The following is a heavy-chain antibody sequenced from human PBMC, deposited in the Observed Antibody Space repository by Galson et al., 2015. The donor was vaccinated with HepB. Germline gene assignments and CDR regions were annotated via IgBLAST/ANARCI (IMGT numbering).Heavy chain of an antibody. CDR1: GFTFTSSA. V-gene: IGHV1-58*01. J-gene: IGHJ6*02. CDR3: AADQGSSWPPSPYGMDV. Sequence: SVKVSCKASGFTFTSSAVQWVRQARGQRLEWIGWIVVGSGNTNYAQKFQERVTITRDMSTSTAYMELSSLRSEDTAVYYCAADQGSSWPPSPYGMDVWGQGTTVTVSS. CDR2: IVVGSGNT. D-gene: IGHD6-13*01.